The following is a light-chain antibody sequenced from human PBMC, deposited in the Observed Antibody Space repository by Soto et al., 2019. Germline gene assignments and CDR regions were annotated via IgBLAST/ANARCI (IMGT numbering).Light chain of an antibody. V-gene: IGKV3-11*01. CDR2: DAS. CDR1: QSVSSY. CDR3: QQRSNWPGT. Sequence: ESVLTQSPATLSLSPGERATLSCRASQSVSSYLAWYQQKPGQAPRLLIYDASNRATGIPARFSGSGSGTDFTLTISSLEPEDFAVYYCQQRSNWPGTFGQGTKVAI. J-gene: IGKJ1*01.